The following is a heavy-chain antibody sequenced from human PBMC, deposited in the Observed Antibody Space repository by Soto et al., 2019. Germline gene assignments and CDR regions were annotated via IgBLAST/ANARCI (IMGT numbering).Heavy chain of an antibody. V-gene: IGHV3-30-3*01. Sequence: GGSLRLSCAASGFTFSSYAMHWVRQAPGKGLEWVAVISYDGSNKYYADSVKGRFTISRDNSKNTLYLQMNSLRAEDTAVYYCARAIGKYDFWSGYHYYYYYGMDVWGQGTKVTV. CDR2: ISYDGSNK. CDR1: GFTFSSYA. D-gene: IGHD3-3*01. CDR3: ARAIGKYDFWSGYHYYYYYGMDV. J-gene: IGHJ6*02.